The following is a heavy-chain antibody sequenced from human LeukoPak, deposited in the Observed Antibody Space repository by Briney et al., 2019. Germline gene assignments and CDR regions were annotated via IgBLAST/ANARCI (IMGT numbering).Heavy chain of an antibody. J-gene: IGHJ4*02. CDR3: ARVRVYDTRDFDY. D-gene: IGHD3-22*01. V-gene: IGHV3-21*01. CDR2: ISSSSSYI. Sequence: GGSLRLSCAASGFTVSSNYMSWVRQAPGKGLEWVSSISSSSSYIYYADSVKGRFTISRDNAKNSLYLQMNSLRAEDTAVYYCARVRVYDTRDFDYWGQGTLVTVSS. CDR1: GFTVSSNY.